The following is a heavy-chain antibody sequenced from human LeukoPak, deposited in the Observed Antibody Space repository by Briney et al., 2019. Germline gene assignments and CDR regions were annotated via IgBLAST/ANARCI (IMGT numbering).Heavy chain of an antibody. CDR3: ARGMAGYGGYDY. V-gene: IGHV3-66*01. CDR1: GFTVSSNY. D-gene: IGHD5-12*01. J-gene: IGHJ4*02. Sequence: PGGSLRLSCAASGFTVSSNYMSWVRQAPGKGLEWVSVIYSGGSSYYADSVKGRFAISKDNSKNTVYLQMNSLRVEDTAVYYCARGMAGYGGYDYWGQGTLVTVSS. CDR2: IYSGGSS.